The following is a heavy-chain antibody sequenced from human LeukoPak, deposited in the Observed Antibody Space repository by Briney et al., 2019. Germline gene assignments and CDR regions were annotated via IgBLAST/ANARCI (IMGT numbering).Heavy chain of an antibody. CDR1: GFTFSTYA. V-gene: IGHV3-23*01. Sequence: GGSLRLSCAASGFTFSTYAMNWVRQAPGKGLEWVSTISGNNIYTFYADSVKGRFTISRDSSKNMLYLQMNSLSTEDTAVYYCAKRGVAAVGTGGCCFDHWGQGTLVTVSS. D-gene: IGHD6-13*01. CDR3: AKRGVAAVGTGGCCFDH. CDR2: ISGNNIYT. J-gene: IGHJ4*02.